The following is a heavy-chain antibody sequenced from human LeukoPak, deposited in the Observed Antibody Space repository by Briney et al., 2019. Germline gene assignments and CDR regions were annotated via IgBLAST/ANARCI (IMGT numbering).Heavy chain of an antibody. CDR2: ISYDGSNK. CDR3: ARPSGQPGIAAAGTIDY. CDR1: GFTFSSYA. J-gene: IGHJ4*02. D-gene: IGHD6-13*01. Sequence: GGSLRLSCAASGFTFSSYAMHWVRQAPGKGLEWVAVISYDGSNKYYADSVKGRFTISRDNSKNTLYLQMNSLRAEDTAVYYCARPSGQPGIAAAGTIDYWAREPWSPSPQ. V-gene: IGHV3-30-3*01.